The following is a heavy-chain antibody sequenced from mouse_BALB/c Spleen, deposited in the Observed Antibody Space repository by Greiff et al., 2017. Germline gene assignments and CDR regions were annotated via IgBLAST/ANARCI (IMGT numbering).Heavy chain of an antibody. CDR2: INPGSGGT. Sequence: VQLQQSGAELVRPGTSVKVSCKASGYAFTNYLIEWVKQRPGQGLEWIGVINPGSGGTNYNEKFKGKATLTADKSSSTAYMQLSSLTSDDSAVYFCARPGTGTRDCAMDYWGQGTSVTVSS. CDR1: GYAFTNYL. CDR3: ARPGTGTRDCAMDY. D-gene: IGHD4-1*01. V-gene: IGHV1-54*01. J-gene: IGHJ4*01.